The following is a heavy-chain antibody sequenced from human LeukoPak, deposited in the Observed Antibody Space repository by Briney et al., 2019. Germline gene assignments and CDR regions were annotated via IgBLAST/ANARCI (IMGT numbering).Heavy chain of an antibody. Sequence: ASVKVSCKASGYTFTSYGIRWVRQAPGQGLEWMGWISAYNGNTNYAQKPQGRVTMTTDTSTSTAYMELRSLRSDDTALYYCARFYCSSTSCSINFYYGMDVWGQGTTVTVSS. J-gene: IGHJ6*02. CDR2: ISAYNGNT. V-gene: IGHV1-18*01. CDR3: ARFYCSSTSCSINFYYGMDV. D-gene: IGHD2-2*01. CDR1: GYTFTSYG.